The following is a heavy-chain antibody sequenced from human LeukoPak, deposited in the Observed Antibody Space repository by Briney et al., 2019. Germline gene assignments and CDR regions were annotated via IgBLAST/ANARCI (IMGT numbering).Heavy chain of an antibody. D-gene: IGHD6-13*01. J-gene: IGHJ4*02. CDR3: ARGIAAAGTGDY. CDR2: IYYSGST. CDR1: GGSISSYY. Sequence: SETLSLTCTVSGGSISSYYWSWLRQPPGKGLEWIGYIYYSGSTNYNPSLKSRVTISVDTSKNQFSLKLSSVTAADTAVYYCARGIAAAGTGDYWGQGTLVTVSS. V-gene: IGHV4-59*01.